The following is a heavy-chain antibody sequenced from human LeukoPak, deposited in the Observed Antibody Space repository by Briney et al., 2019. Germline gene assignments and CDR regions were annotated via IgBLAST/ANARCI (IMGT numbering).Heavy chain of an antibody. J-gene: IGHJ3*02. CDR1: GYTFTSYY. Sequence: GASVKVSCKASGYTFTSYYMHWVRQAPGQGLEWMGTINPSGGSTSYAQKFQGRVTMTRDMSTSTVYMELSSLRSDDTAVYYCAREGVDIVATGAFDIWGQGTMVTVSS. D-gene: IGHD5-12*01. CDR3: AREGVDIVATGAFDI. V-gene: IGHV1-46*01. CDR2: INPSGGST.